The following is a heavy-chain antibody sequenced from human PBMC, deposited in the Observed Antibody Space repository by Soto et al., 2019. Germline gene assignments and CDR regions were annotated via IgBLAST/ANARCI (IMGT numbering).Heavy chain of an antibody. D-gene: IGHD2-2*01. CDR2: IDPSDSS. CDR1: GYNFSIYW. J-gene: IGHJ5*01. V-gene: IGHV5-10-1*01. CDR3: ARLPRXGYCGSSVCYDLKWFDA. Sequence: GESLKISCESLGYNFSIYWISWVRQMSGKGLEWMGRIDPSDSSPFLEGHVTFSVDKSINTAYLRWGSLKASDSGMYYCARLPRXGYCGSSVCYDLKWFDAWGQGTLVTVSS.